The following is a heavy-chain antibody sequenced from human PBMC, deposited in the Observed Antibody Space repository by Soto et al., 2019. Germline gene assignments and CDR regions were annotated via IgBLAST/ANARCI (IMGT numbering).Heavy chain of an antibody. CDR2: INDSGNI. D-gene: IGHD3-10*01. CDR3: ARGVILWFGELSRRGGYHYYMDV. J-gene: IGHJ6*03. CDR1: GGSFSGYQ. V-gene: IGHV4-34*01. Sequence: QVQLQQWGAGLLKPSETLSHTCAVYGGSFSGYQWSWIRQTPGKGLEWIGEINDSGNINYNPSLKSRVTISLDTPKKQISLRLSSVTAADSAVSHCARGVILWFGELSRRGGYHYYMDVWGKGTTVTVSS.